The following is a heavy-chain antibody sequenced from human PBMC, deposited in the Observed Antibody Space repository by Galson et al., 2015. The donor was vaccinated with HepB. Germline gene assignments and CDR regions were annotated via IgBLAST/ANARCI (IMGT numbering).Heavy chain of an antibody. J-gene: IGHJ6*02. Sequence: SVKVSCKASGYTFTSYYMHWVRQAPGQGLEWMGIINPSGGSTSYAQKLQGRVTMTRDTSTSTVYMELSSLRSEDTAVYYCARVGFGDGAGMDVWGQGTTVTVSS. V-gene: IGHV1-46*04. CDR2: INPSGGST. D-gene: IGHD3-10*01. CDR1: GYTFTSYY. CDR3: ARVGFGDGAGMDV.